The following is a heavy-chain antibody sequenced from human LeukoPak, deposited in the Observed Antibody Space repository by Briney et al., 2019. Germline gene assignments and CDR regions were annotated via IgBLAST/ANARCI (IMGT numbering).Heavy chain of an antibody. D-gene: IGHD5-18*01. CDR1: GFTFSSYA. Sequence: GGSLRLSCAASGFTFSSYAMSWVRQAPGKGLEWVAFIRYDGNNKYYADSVKGRFTISRDNSKNTLYLQMNSLRAKDTAVYYCAKVKPRGYSYGYASGGGYYFDYWGQGTLVTVSS. V-gene: IGHV3-30*02. J-gene: IGHJ4*02. CDR2: IRYDGNNK. CDR3: AKVKPRGYSYGYASGGGYYFDY.